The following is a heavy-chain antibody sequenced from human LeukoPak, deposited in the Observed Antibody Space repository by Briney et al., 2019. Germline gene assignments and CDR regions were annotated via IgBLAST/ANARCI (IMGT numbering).Heavy chain of an antibody. CDR2: IYPGDSDT. Sequence: GESLKISCKASGYTFTGDWIGWVRQMPGKGLEWMGIIYPGDSDTRYSPSFQGQVTISADKSITTAYLQWSSLKASDTAMYYCARLPPTTYCTSTSCYTLHFDYWGQGTLVTVSS. V-gene: IGHV5-51*01. CDR1: GYTFTGDW. J-gene: IGHJ4*02. CDR3: ARLPPTTYCTSTSCYTLHFDY. D-gene: IGHD2-2*02.